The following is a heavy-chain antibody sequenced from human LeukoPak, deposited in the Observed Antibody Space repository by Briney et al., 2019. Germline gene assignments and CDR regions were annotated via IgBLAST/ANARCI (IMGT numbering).Heavy chain of an antibody. D-gene: IGHD3-10*01. V-gene: IGHV3-66*01. CDR1: GFTVTNDY. Sequence: GGSLRLSCAVSGFTVTNDYMNWVRQAPGKGLEWVSIIYSGGSTYYADSVKGRFTISRDNFKNTLYVQMNSLRAEDTAIYYCAKSRSGSSNWALRIFDNWGQGTMVSVSS. J-gene: IGHJ4*02. CDR2: IYSGGST. CDR3: AKSRSGSSNWALRIFDN.